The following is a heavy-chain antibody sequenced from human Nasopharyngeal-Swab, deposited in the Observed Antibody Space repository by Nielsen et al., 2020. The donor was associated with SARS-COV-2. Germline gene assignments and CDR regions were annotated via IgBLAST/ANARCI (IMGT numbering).Heavy chain of an antibody. Sequence: GGSLRLSCAASGFTFSSYAMHWVRQAPGKGLEWVAVISYDGSNKYYADSVKGRFTISRDNSKNTLYLQMNILRAEDTAVYYCARDPGYGDYEIYWGQGTLVTVSS. CDR1: GFTFSSYA. CDR2: ISYDGSNK. J-gene: IGHJ4*02. CDR3: ARDPGYGDYEIY. D-gene: IGHD4-17*01. V-gene: IGHV3-30*04.